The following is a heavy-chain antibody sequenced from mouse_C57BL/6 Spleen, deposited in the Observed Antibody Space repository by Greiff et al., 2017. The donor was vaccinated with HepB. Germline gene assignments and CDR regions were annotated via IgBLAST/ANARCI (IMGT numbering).Heavy chain of an antibody. CDR1: GYTFTSYW. D-gene: IGHD1-1*01. V-gene: IGHV1-69*01. CDR3: ARPGSRGYWYFDV. Sequence: QVQLQQPGAELVMPGASVKLSCKASGYTFTSYWMHWVKQRPGQGLEWIGEIDPSDSYTNYNQKFKGKSTLTVDKSSSTAYMQRSSLPSEDSAVYYCARPGSRGYWYFDVWGTGTTVTVSS. J-gene: IGHJ1*03. CDR2: IDPSDSYT.